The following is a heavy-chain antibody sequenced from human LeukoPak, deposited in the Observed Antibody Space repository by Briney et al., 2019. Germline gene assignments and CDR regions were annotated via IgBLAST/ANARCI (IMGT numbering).Heavy chain of an antibody. CDR1: GFTFSSYA. Sequence: GGSLRLSCAASGFTFSSYAMSWVRQAPGKGLEWVSAISGSGKSTYYADSVKGRFTISRDNSKNTLNLQMNSLRAEDTAVYYCAKDTGNVSYESGGYWGQGTLVTVSS. D-gene: IGHD1-26*01. CDR2: ISGSGKST. J-gene: IGHJ4*02. CDR3: AKDTGNVSYESGGY. V-gene: IGHV3-23*01.